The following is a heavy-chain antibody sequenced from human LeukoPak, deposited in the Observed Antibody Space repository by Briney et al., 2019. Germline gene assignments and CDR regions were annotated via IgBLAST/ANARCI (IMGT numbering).Heavy chain of an antibody. J-gene: IGHJ5*02. D-gene: IGHD3-10*01. CDR3: ARDRGCGA. V-gene: IGHV3-7*01. Sequence: GGSLRLSCAASGFTFSSSWMTWVRQAPGKELEWVAIIKPDGSDKSYVGSVKGRFTISRDNAKNSLYLQMNSLTAEDTAVYYCARDRGCGAWGQGTLVTVSS. CDR2: IKPDGSDK. CDR1: GFTFSSSW.